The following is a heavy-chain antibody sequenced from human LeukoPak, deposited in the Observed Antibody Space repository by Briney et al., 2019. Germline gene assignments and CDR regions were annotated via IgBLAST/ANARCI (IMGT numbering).Heavy chain of an antibody. CDR1: GGSISSYY. Sequence: SETLSLTCTVSGGSISSYYWSWIRQPPGKGLEWIGYIYYSGSTNYNPSLKSRVTISVDTSKNQFSLKLSSVTAADTAVYYCARGGYYYDSSGDIDYWGQGTLVTVSS. CDR2: IYYSGST. CDR3: ARGGYYYDSSGDIDY. V-gene: IGHV4-59*12. J-gene: IGHJ4*02. D-gene: IGHD3-22*01.